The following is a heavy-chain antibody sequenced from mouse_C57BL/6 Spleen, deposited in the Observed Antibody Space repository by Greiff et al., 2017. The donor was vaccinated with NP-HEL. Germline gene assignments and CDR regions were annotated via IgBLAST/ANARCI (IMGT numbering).Heavy chain of an antibody. CDR1: GFNFKDYY. CDR2: IDPEDGDT. V-gene: IGHV14-1*01. Sequence: VQLQQSGAELVRPGASVKLSCTASGFNFKDYYMHWVKQRPEQGLEWIGRIDPEDGDTEYAPKFKGKATMTADTSSNTAYLQLRSLTSEDTAVYYCTTSYPYAKDYWGQGTSVTVSS. J-gene: IGHJ4*01. D-gene: IGHD6-1*01. CDR3: TTSYPYAKDY.